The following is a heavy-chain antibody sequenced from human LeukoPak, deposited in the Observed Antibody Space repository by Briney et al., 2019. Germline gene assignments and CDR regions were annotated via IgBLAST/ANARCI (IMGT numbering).Heavy chain of an antibody. Sequence: GGSLRLSCAASGFTFSSYGMHWVRQAPGKGLEWVAVISYDGSNKYYADSVKGRFTISRDNSKNMLYLQMNSLRAEDTAVYYCAKGEIVGATRGYYFDYWGQGTLVTVSS. J-gene: IGHJ4*02. D-gene: IGHD1-26*01. CDR1: GFTFSSYG. V-gene: IGHV3-30*18. CDR3: AKGEIVGATRGYYFDY. CDR2: ISYDGSNK.